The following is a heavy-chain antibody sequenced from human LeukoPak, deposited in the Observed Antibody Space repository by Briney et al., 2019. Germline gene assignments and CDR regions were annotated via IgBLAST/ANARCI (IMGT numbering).Heavy chain of an antibody. D-gene: IGHD6-6*01. Sequence: SGTLSLTCAVSGGXISSSNWWRWVRQPPGKGLEWIGDVYQSGSTNFNPSLKSRVSMSVDKSKNQFSLNLSSVTAADTAVYYCAQFSSHSDRLADYWGQGTLVTVSS. CDR1: GGXISSSNW. V-gene: IGHV4-4*02. J-gene: IGHJ4*02. CDR3: AQFSSHSDRLADY. CDR2: VYQSGST.